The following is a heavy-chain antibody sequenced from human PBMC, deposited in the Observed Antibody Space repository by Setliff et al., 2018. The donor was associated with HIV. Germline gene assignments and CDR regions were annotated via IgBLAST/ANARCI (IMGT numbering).Heavy chain of an antibody. CDR3: ARGAIDYYYYMDV. D-gene: IGHD2-21*01. Sequence: SVKVSCKASGGTFSSYAISWVRQAPGQGLECMGGIIPIFGTTNYAQKFQGRVTITADESTSTAYMELSSLRSEDTAVYYCARGAIDYYYYMDVWGKGTTVTVSS. V-gene: IGHV1-69*13. J-gene: IGHJ6*03. CDR1: GGTFSSYA. CDR2: IIPIFGTT.